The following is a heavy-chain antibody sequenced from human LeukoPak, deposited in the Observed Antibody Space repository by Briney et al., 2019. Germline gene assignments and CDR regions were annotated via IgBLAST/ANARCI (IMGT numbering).Heavy chain of an antibody. CDR1: GFTFSSYG. V-gene: IGHV3-48*04. Sequence: GGSLRLSCAASGFTFSSYGMHWVCQAPGKELEWITYISSSSSSISYADSVKGRFTVSRDNGKNSLFLQMNSLRAEDTAVYYCARTIAETMVREVILDCWGQGTLVTVSS. D-gene: IGHD3-10*01. CDR3: ARTIAETMVREVILDC. J-gene: IGHJ4*02. CDR2: ISSSSSSI.